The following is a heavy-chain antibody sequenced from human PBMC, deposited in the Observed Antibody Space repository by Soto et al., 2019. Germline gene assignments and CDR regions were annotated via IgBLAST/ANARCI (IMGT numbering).Heavy chain of an antibody. V-gene: IGHV1-8*01. D-gene: IGHD2-2*02. J-gene: IGHJ6*02. CDR2: MNPNSGNT. CDR3: ASLTRYCSSTSCYTRKPYYYYGMDV. CDR1: GYTFTSYD. Sequence: GASVKVSCKASGYTFTSYDINWVRQATGQGLEWMGWMNPNSGNTGYAQKFQGRVTMTRNTSISTAYMELSSLRSEDTAVYYCASLTRYCSSTSCYTRKPYYYYGMDVWGQGTTVTVSS.